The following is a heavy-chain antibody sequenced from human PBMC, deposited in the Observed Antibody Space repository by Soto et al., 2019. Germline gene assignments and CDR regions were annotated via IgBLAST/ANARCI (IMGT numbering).Heavy chain of an antibody. J-gene: IGHJ3*02. D-gene: IGHD6-13*01. CDR3: ARIIAAAGYAFDI. Sequence: EVQLVESGGGLVQPGGSLRLSCAASGFTVSSNYMSWVRQAPGKGLEWVSVIYSGGSTYYADSVKGRFTISRDNSKNTLYLQMNSLRAEDTAVYYCARIIAAAGYAFDIWGQGTMGTVSS. CDR2: IYSGGST. V-gene: IGHV3-66*01. CDR1: GFTVSSNY.